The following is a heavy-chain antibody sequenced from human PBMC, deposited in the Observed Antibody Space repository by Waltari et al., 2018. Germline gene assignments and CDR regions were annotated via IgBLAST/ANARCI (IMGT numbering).Heavy chain of an antibody. CDR3: ARDSHQRYYFDY. Sequence: QVQLVESGGCVVQPGRSLRLSGSASGFHFSSYGRHLVRQAPGKGLEWVAVIWYDGSNKYYADSVKGRFTISRDNSKNTLYLQMNSLRAEDTAVYYCARDSHQRYYFDYWGQGTLVTVSS. CDR1: GFHFSSYG. D-gene: IGHD2-2*01. V-gene: IGHV3-33*01. J-gene: IGHJ4*02. CDR2: IWYDGSNK.